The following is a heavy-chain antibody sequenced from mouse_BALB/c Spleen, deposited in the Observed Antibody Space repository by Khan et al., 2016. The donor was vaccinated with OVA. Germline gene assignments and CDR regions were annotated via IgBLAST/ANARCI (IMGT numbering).Heavy chain of an antibody. D-gene: IGHD4-1*01. CDR1: GYTFTNYG. CDR2: INTYTGEP. Sequence: QIQLVQSGPELKKPGETVKISCKASGYTFTNYGMNWVKQAPGKGLKWMGWINTYTGEPTYADDFKGRFVFSLETSASTAYLQISNLKNEDMTTXFWERSPSDWSPKVWGAGTTVTVSS. V-gene: IGHV9-1*02. CDR3: ERSPSDWSPKV. J-gene: IGHJ1*01.